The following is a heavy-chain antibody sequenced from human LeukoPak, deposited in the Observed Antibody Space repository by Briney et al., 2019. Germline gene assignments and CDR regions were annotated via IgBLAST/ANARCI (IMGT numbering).Heavy chain of an antibody. CDR3: AKYLAGGWYYIDC. J-gene: IGHJ4*02. CDR1: GFTFSSNA. CDR2: ISGSGEST. Sequence: PGGSLRLSCAASGFTFSSNAMSWVRQAPGKGLEWVSGISGSGESTYYIESVKGRFTISRDNSKNTLYLEMNSLRAEDTAVYYCAKYLAGGWYYIDCWGQGTLVTASS. D-gene: IGHD6-19*01. V-gene: IGHV3-23*01.